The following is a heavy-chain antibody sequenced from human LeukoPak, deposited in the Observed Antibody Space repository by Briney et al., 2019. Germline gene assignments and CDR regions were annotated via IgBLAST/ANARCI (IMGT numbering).Heavy chain of an antibody. J-gene: IGHJ4*02. V-gene: IGHV4-59*01. D-gene: IGHD2-2*01. CDR3: ARVVPAATHPAKYYCDY. CDR1: GGSISSYY. Sequence: TSETLSLTCTVSGGSISSYYWSWIRQPPGKGLEWIGYIYYSGSTNYNPSLKSRITISVDTSKNQFSLKLSSVTAADTAVYYCARVVPAATHPAKYYCDYGGQGTLVTVSS. CDR2: IYYSGST.